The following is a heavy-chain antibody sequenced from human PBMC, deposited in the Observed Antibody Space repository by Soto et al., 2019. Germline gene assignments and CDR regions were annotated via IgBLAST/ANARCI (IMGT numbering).Heavy chain of an antibody. CDR2: IIPIFGTA. CDR3: ARGNHRGLQLWYFAL. J-gene: IGHJ2*01. V-gene: IGHV1-69*12. CDR1: GGTFSSYT. D-gene: IGHD5-12*01. Sequence: QVQLVQSGAEVKKPGSSVTVSCKASGGTFSSYTISWVRQAPGQGLEWMGGIIPIFGTANYAQKFQGRVTITADEPTSTAYMELSSLRSEDTAVYYCARGNHRGLQLWYFALWGRCTLVTVSS.